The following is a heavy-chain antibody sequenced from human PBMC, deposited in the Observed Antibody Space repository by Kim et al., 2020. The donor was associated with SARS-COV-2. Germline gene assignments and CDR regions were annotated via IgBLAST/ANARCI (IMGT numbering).Heavy chain of an antibody. J-gene: IGHJ5*02. Sequence: SVKVSCKASGGTFSSYAISWVRQAPGQGLEWMGGIIPIFGTANYAQKFQGRVTITADESTSTAYMELSSLRSEDTAVYYCARVPPGGHYVWGSYRPNNWFDPWGQGTLVTVSS. D-gene: IGHD3-16*02. CDR1: GGTFSSYA. CDR2: IIPIFGTA. V-gene: IGHV1-69*13. CDR3: ARVPPGGHYVWGSYRPNNWFDP.